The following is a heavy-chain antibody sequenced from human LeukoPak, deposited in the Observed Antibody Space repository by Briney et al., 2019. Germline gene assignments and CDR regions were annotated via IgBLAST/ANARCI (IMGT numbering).Heavy chain of an antibody. CDR1: GYTLIDYY. CDR2: INPNSGGT. V-gene: IGHV1-2*02. D-gene: IGHD6-19*01. CDR3: ATDGAVAGTAYPEY. J-gene: IGHJ4*02. Sequence: ASVRVSCKASGYTLIDYYMHWVRQAPGQGLEWLGWINPNSGGTNLAQKFQGRVTMTRDTSISTAYMELSSLTSDDTALYYCATDGAVAGTAYPEYWGQGTLVTVSS.